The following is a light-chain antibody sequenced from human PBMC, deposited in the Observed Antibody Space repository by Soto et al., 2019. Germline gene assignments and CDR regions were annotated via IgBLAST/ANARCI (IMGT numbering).Light chain of an antibody. CDR1: QSVSSK. V-gene: IGKV3-15*01. J-gene: IGKJ4*01. Sequence: ETVMTQSPATLSLAPGVRAILSCRASQSVSSKLVWYQQKPGQAPRFLIYGASTRAAGIPARFRGSGSGTEFTHTIDSLQSEDFAVYYCQQYNDWPPSFGGGTKMEIK. CDR3: QQYNDWPPS. CDR2: GAS.